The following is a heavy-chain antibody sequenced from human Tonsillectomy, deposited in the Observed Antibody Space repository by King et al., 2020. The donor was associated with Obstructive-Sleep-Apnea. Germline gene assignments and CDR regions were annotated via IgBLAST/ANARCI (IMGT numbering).Heavy chain of an antibody. Sequence: VQLVESGGGVVQSGRSLRLSCAASGFTFSSYAIHWVRQAPGKGLEWVAAISYDGTNPYYADSVRGRFTMSRDNSKNTLSLQMNSLRLSDTAVYYCARGLEQWLVRGDFDHWGQGTLVTVSS. CDR2: ISYDGTNP. J-gene: IGHJ4*02. CDR1: GFTFSSYA. CDR3: ARGLEQWLVRGDFDH. V-gene: IGHV3-30-3*01. D-gene: IGHD6-19*01.